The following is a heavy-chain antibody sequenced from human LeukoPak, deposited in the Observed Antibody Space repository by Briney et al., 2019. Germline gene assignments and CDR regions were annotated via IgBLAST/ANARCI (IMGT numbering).Heavy chain of an antibody. J-gene: IGHJ4*02. CDR1: GGTFSSYA. D-gene: IGHD6-6*01. Sequence: GASVKVSCKASGGTFSSYAISWVRQAPGQGLEWMGGIIPIFGTANYAQKFQGRVTITTDESTSTVYMELSSLRSEDTAVYYCARDGSSSLYFDYWGQGTLVTVSS. CDR2: IIPIFGTA. V-gene: IGHV1-69*05. CDR3: ARDGSSSLYFDY.